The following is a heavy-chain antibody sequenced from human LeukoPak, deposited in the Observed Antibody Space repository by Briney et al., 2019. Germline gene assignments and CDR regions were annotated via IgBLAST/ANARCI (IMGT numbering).Heavy chain of an antibody. J-gene: IGHJ4*02. D-gene: IGHD5-18*01. CDR2: INPNSGGT. CDR3: VRGSSYGFSMGY. V-gene: IGHV1-2*02. CDR1: GYTFTFYY. Sequence: ASVKVSCKASGYTFTFYYIHWVRQAPGQGLEWMGWINPNSGGTNYARTFQGRVNMTRNTSISTAYMDLSSLRSDDTAVYYCVRGSSYGFSMGYWGQGTLVTVSS.